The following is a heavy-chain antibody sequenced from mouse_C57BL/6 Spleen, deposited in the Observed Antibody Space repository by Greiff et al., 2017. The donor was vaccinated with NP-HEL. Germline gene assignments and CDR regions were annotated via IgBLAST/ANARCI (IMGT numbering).Heavy chain of an antibody. D-gene: IGHD1-1*01. V-gene: IGHV1-69*01. CDR1: GYTFTSYW. CDR2: IDPSDSYT. J-gene: IGHJ2*01. Sequence: QVQLQQPGAELVMPGASVKLSCKASGYTFTSYWMHWVKQRPGQGLEWIGEIDPSDSYTNYNQKFKGKSTLTVDKSSSTAYRQLSSLTSEDSAVYYCARGVTTVVPTGFDYWGQGTTLTVSS. CDR3: ARGVTTVVPTGFDY.